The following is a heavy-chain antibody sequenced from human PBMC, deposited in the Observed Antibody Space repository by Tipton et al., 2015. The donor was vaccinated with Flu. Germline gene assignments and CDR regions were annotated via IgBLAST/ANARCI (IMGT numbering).Heavy chain of an antibody. V-gene: IGHV4-4*07. CDR1: GDSISSYY. CDR2: IYSSGST. J-gene: IGHJ4*02. CDR3: ARGSGSGTYMIFYF. D-gene: IGHD3-10*01. Sequence: GLVKPSETLSLTCTVSGDSISSYYWTWIRQPAGKGLEWIGRIYSSGSTNYNPSLKSRVTMSVDTSKNQFSLKLSSVTAADTAMYYCARGSGSGTYMIFYFWGQGTLVTVSS.